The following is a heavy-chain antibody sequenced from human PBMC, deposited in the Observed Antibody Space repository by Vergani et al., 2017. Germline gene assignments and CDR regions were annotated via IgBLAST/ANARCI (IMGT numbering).Heavy chain of an antibody. V-gene: IGHV4-39*01. CDR2: IYYSGLT. CDR3: ARQRPGSGWSPGDFDD. CDR1: ADSISSGSYY. Sequence: QLQLQQSGPGLVKPSETLFLTCTVSADSISSGSYYWGWIRQPPGKSLEWIGSIYYSGLTYYNPSLKSRGAISVDTSKKQFSLKGTSVTAADTAVYFWARQRPGSGWSPGDFDDWGQGILVTVSS. J-gene: IGHJ4*02. D-gene: IGHD6-19*01.